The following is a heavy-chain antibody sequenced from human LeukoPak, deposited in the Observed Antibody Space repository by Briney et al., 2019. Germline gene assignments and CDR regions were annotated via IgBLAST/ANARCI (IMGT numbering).Heavy chain of an antibody. Sequence: SETLSLTCAVYGGSFSGYYWSWIRQPPGKGLEWIGEINHSGSTYYNPSLKSRVTISVDTSKNQFSLKLSSVTAADTAVYYCARGKVVVAATLKWFDPWGQGTLVTVSS. V-gene: IGHV4-34*01. CDR1: GGSFSGYY. CDR3: ARGKVVVAATLKWFDP. J-gene: IGHJ5*02. D-gene: IGHD2-15*01. CDR2: INHSGST.